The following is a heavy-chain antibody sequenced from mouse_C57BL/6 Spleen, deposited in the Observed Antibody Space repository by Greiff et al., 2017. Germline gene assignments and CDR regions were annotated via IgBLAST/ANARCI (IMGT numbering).Heavy chain of an antibody. CDR2: ISSGSSTI. J-gene: IGHJ3*01. V-gene: IGHV5-17*01. D-gene: IGHD6-1*01. CDR1: GFTFSDYG. CDR3: ARGSPFAY. Sequence: EVQLKESGGGLVKPGGSLKLSCAASGFTFSDYGMHWVRQAPEKGLEWVAYISSGSSTIYYADTVKGRFTISRDNAKNTLFLQMTSLRSEDTAMYYCARGSPFAYWGQGTLVTVSA.